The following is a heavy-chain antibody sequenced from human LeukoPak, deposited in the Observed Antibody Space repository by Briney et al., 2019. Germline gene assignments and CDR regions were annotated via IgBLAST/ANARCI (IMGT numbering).Heavy chain of an antibody. D-gene: IGHD3-22*01. V-gene: IGHV3-23*01. CDR3: AKGDYYDSSGYSLFDY. J-gene: IGHJ4*02. CDR2: ISGSGGST. CDR1: GFTFSSHA. Sequence: PGGSLRLSCAASGFTFSSHAMSWVRQAPGKGLEWVSVISGSGGSTYYADSVKGRFTISRDNSKNTLYLQMNSLRAEDTAVYYCAKGDYYDSSGYSLFDYWGQGTLVTVSS.